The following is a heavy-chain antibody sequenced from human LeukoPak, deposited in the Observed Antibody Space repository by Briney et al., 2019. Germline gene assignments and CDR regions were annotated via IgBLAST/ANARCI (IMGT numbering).Heavy chain of an antibody. J-gene: IGHJ4*02. CDR1: GGSISIDSYY. CDR3: ARDEKGIAAAGAY. CDR2: IYTSGGT. V-gene: IGHV4-61*02. D-gene: IGHD6-13*01. Sequence: SSETLSLTCTVSGGSISIDSYYWSWIRQPAGKGLEWIGRIYTSGGTNYNPSLKSRVTISLDTSKSQFSLKVSSVTAADTAVYYCARDEKGIAAAGAYWGQGTLVTVSS.